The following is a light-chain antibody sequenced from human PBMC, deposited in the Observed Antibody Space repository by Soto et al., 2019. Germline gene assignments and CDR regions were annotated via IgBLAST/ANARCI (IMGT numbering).Light chain of an antibody. J-gene: IGKJ2*01. CDR2: AAS. V-gene: IGKV1-39*01. CDR1: QSISSY. CDR3: QQSYSTLMYT. Sequence: DLQMTQSPSSLSASVGDRVTITCRASQSISSYLNWYQQKPGKAPKLLIYAASSLQSGVPSRFSGSGSGTDFTLTISSLQPEDFATYYCQQSYSTLMYTFGQGTKVDIK.